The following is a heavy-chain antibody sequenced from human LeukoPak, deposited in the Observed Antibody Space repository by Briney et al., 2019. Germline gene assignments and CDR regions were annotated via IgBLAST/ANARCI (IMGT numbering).Heavy chain of an antibody. CDR2: IVAKSGGT. Sequence: GASVKVSCKASGYTFTSYDINWVRQAPGQGLEWMGWIVAKSGGTHYAQNFQGRVTMTRDTSIRTAYMELSGLRSDDTAVYYCARDKIAAAGKYYFDYWGQGTLVTVSS. CDR1: GYTFTSYD. J-gene: IGHJ4*02. CDR3: ARDKIAAAGKYYFDY. D-gene: IGHD6-13*01. V-gene: IGHV1-2*02.